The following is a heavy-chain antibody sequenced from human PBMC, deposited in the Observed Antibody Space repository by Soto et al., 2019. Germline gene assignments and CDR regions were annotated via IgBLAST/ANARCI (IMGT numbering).Heavy chain of an antibody. D-gene: IGHD3-10*01. CDR1: GYTFTSYG. J-gene: IGHJ5*02. CDR2: ISAYNGNT. V-gene: IGHV1-18*01. Sequence: ASVKVSCKASGYTFTSYGISWVRQAPGEGLERMGWISAYNGNTNYAKKLQGRVTMTTDTSTSTAYMELRSLRSDDTAVYYCAIDGDLWFGELLSWFDPWGQGTLVTVSS. CDR3: AIDGDLWFGELLSWFDP.